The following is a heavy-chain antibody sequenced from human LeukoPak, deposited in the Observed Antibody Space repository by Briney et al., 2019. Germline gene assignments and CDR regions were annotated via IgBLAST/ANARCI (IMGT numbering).Heavy chain of an antibody. V-gene: IGHV3-53*01. D-gene: IGHD2-21*02. J-gene: IGHJ6*03. CDR1: GFTVSTNH. CDR2: IYNDGNT. Sequence: GGSLRLSCAVSGFTVSTNHMSWVRQAPGRGLEWGSVIYNDGNTYYTDSVKGRVTISRDNSKKTVFLQMNSLRVEDTAVYYCARDREVVTAKAQMDVWGKGTTVTVSS. CDR3: ARDREVVTAKAQMDV.